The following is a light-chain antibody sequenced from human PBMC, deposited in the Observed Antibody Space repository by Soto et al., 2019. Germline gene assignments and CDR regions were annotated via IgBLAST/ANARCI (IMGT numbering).Light chain of an antibody. CDR2: AVS. V-gene: IGLV2-11*01. Sequence: QSVLTQPRSVSGSPGQSVSISCTGTNSDIGNYNFVSWYQQPPGKAPKHIISAVSRRPSGVPDRFSSSKSGNSSSLTISGVQADDEADYYCWSYTTSDMWVFGGGTKLTVL. CDR1: NSDIGNYNF. CDR3: WSYTTSDMWV. J-gene: IGLJ3*02.